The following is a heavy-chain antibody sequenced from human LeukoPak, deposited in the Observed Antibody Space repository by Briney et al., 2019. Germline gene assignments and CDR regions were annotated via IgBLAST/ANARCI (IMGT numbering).Heavy chain of an antibody. Sequence: ASVKVSCKASGGTFSSYSITWVRQAPGQGLEWMGWISAYNGNTNYAQKLQGRVTMTTDTSTSTAYMELRSLRSDDTAVYYCARDRRGIDYWGQGTLVTVSS. CDR3: ARDRRGIDY. CDR2: ISAYNGNT. J-gene: IGHJ4*02. D-gene: IGHD3-16*01. V-gene: IGHV1-18*01. CDR1: GGTFSSYS.